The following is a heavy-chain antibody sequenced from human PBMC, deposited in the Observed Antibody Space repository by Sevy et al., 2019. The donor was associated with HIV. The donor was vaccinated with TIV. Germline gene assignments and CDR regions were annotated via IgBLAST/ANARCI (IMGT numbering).Heavy chain of an antibody. D-gene: IGHD3-16*01. CDR1: AITIRDYW. CDR2: IRQDGGEI. V-gene: IGHV3-7*02. CDR3: ARRFFDV. Sequence: GGSLRLSCEASAITIRDYWMSWVRQAPGKGLEWVANIRQDGGEIYYSDSVKGRFTISRDNAKESLFLQMTNLKVEDSGIYYCARRFFDVWGQGVLVTVSS. J-gene: IGHJ4*02.